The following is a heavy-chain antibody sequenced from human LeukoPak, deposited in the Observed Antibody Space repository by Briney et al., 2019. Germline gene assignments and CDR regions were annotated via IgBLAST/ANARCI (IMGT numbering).Heavy chain of an antibody. CDR2: INWKTGNG. Sequence: GRSLRLSCAVSGFNFDDYAMHWVRPAPGGGLEWVSGINWKTGNGIYADSVKGRFTISRDNAKNSLYLQMSSLRAEDTALYYCTRRAARWQFDLWGRGTLLTVSS. CDR3: TRRAARWQFDL. V-gene: IGHV3-9*01. J-gene: IGHJ2*01. D-gene: IGHD5-24*01. CDR1: GFNFDDYA.